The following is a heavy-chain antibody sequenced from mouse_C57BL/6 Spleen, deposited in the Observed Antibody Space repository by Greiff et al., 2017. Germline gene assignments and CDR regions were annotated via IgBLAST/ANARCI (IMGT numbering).Heavy chain of an antibody. Sequence: QVQLQQPGAELVQPGASVKLSCKASGYTFTSYWMHWVKQRPGQGLEWIGMIHPNSGSTNYNDKIKSKATLTVDKSSSTAYMQHSSLTSEGSAVYYGERYFYGSSWVAYWGQGTLVTVSA. CDR1: GYTFTSYW. D-gene: IGHD1-1*01. CDR2: IHPNSGST. J-gene: IGHJ3*01. V-gene: IGHV1-64*01. CDR3: ERYFYGSSWVAY.